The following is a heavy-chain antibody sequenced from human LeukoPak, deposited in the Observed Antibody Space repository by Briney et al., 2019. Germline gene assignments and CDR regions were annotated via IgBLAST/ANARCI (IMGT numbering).Heavy chain of an antibody. V-gene: IGHV4-59*01. CDR3: ARDGSQQWPADAFDI. Sequence: SETLSLTCTVSGGSISSYYWSWIRQPPGKGLEWIGYIYYSGSTNYNPSLKSRVTISVDTSKNQFSLKLSSVTAADTAVYYCARDGSQQWPADAFDIWGQGTMVTVSS. J-gene: IGHJ3*02. D-gene: IGHD6-19*01. CDR1: GGSISSYY. CDR2: IYYSGST.